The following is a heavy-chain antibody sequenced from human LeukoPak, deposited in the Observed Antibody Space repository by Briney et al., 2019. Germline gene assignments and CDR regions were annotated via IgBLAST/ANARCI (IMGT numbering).Heavy chain of an antibody. Sequence: ASVKVSCKASGYTFTNYNINWVRQATGQGLEWMGWMNPNSGNTGYAQKFQGRVTMTRNTSISTAYMELSSLRSEDTALYYCARDIAGATKGGWFDTWGQGTPVTVSS. J-gene: IGHJ5*02. V-gene: IGHV1-8*01. D-gene: IGHD1-26*01. CDR2: MNPNSGNT. CDR3: ARDIAGATKGGWFDT. CDR1: GYTFTNYN.